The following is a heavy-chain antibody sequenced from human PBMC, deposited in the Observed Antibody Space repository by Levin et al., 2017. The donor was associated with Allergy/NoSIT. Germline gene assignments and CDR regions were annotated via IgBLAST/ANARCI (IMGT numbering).Heavy chain of an antibody. CDR1: GGTFSSYA. D-gene: IGHD3-10*01. Sequence: SVKVSCKASGGTFSSYAISWVRQAPGQGLEWMGRIIPILGIANYAQKFQGRVTITADKSTSTAYMELSSLRSEDTAVYYCARDRQLLWFGELLYHNWFDPWGQGTLVTVSS. CDR2: IIPILGIA. CDR3: ARDRQLLWFGELLYHNWFDP. J-gene: IGHJ5*02. V-gene: IGHV1-69*04.